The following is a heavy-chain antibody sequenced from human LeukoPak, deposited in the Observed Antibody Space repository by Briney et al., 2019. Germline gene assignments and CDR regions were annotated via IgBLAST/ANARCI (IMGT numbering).Heavy chain of an antibody. V-gene: IGHV4-59*08. CDR2: INHSGST. CDR3: ARRYSSGGGYLDF. CDR1: GGPISNYY. D-gene: IGHD6-19*01. J-gene: IGHJ4*02. Sequence: PSETLSLTCSVSGGPISNYYWSWIRQSPGKGLEWIGYINHSGSTNYNPSLKSRVTISIDTSKNQFSLKLSSVTAADTAVYYCARRYSSGGGYLDFWGQGTLVTVSS.